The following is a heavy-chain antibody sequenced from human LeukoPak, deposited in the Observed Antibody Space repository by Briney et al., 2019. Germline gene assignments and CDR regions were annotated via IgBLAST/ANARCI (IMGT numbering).Heavy chain of an antibody. J-gene: IGHJ4*02. D-gene: IGHD1-26*01. CDR2: ISAYNGNT. V-gene: IGHV1-18*04. Sequence: GASVKVSCKASGYTFTGYYMHWVRQAPGQGLEWMGWISAYNGNTNYAQKLQGRVTMTTDTSTSTAYMELRSLRSDDTAVYYCARDQGGIVGATNDYFDYWGQGTLVTVSS. CDR1: GYTFTGYY. CDR3: ARDQGGIVGATNDYFDY.